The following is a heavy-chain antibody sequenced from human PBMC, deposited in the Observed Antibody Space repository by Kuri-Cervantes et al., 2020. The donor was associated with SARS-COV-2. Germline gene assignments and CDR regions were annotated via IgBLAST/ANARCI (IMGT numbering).Heavy chain of an antibody. CDR3: AKDRVGVQDF. J-gene: IGHJ4*02. CDR2: ISHDGKNK. CDR1: GFNFSRTD. Sequence: GGSLRLSCAASGFNFSRTDMHWVRQAPGKGLEWVAVISHDGKNKKCIASGKGRFTISRDNSQNTLYLHMKSLRSEDTAMHYCAKDRVGVQDFWGQGTLVTVSS. D-gene: IGHD2-21*01. V-gene: IGHV3-30*18.